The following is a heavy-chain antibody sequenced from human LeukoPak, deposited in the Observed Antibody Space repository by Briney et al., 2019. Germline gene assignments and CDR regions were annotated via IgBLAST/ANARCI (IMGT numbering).Heavy chain of an antibody. D-gene: IGHD3-9*01. CDR3: ARDQGAYDILSGYYHGYYFDY. Sequence: SETLSLTCAVYGGSFCGYYWSWIRQPPGKGPEWIGEINHSGSTNYNPSLTSRVTISLDTSKNQFSLKLSSVTAADTAVYYCARDQGAYDILSGYYHGYYFDYWGQGTLVTVSS. V-gene: IGHV4-34*01. CDR1: GGSFCGYY. J-gene: IGHJ4*02. CDR2: INHSGST.